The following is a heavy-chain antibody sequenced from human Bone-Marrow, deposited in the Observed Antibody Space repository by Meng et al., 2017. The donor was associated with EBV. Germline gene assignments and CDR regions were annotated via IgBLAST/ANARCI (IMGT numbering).Heavy chain of an antibody. J-gene: IGHJ4*02. V-gene: IGHV1-69*01. D-gene: IGHD3-10*01. CDR1: GGAFSRSA. CDR2: LLPILGAP. Sequence: QVQVGQSGPEVKKPGSSVKVSCKTSGGAFSRSAISWVRQAPGQGLEWMGGLLPILGAPNYAETFQDRVTITADESTSTAYMELSSLTSEDTAVYYCARESGRGYTPDYWGQGTLVTVSS. CDR3: ARESGRGYTPDY.